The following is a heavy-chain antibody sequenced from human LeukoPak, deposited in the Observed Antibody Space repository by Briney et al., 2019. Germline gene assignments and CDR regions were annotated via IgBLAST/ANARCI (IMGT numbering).Heavy chain of an antibody. J-gene: IGHJ5*02. D-gene: IGHD3-10*01. V-gene: IGHV3-21*01. CDR3: AREDYSSGNPTIDT. CDR1: GFTFSGYA. CDR2: IGSSGSYT. Sequence: GGSLRLSCAASGFTFSGYAMKWVRQAPGKGLEWVSCIGSSGSYTYYADSVKGRFTISRDNAKDSLYLQMDSLRAEDGAVYYCAREDYSSGNPTIDTWGQGTLVTVSS.